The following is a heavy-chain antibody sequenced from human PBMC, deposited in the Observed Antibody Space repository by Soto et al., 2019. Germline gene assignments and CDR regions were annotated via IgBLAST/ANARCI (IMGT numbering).Heavy chain of an antibody. CDR2: IIPIFGTA. V-gene: IGHV1-69*01. CDR3: AGVSTVPPGAEWYFDL. Sequence: QVQLVQSGAEVKKPGSSVKVPCKASGGTFSSYAISWVRQAPGQGLEWMGGIIPIFGTANYAQKFQGRVTITADESTSTAYMELSSLRSEDTAVYYCAGVSTVPPGAEWYFDLWGRGTLVTVAS. J-gene: IGHJ2*01. CDR1: GGTFSSYA. D-gene: IGHD4-17*01.